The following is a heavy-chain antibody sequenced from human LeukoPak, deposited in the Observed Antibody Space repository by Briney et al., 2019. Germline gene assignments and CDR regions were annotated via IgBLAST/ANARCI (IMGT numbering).Heavy chain of an antibody. J-gene: IGHJ1*01. D-gene: IGHD6-13*01. Sequence: SETLSLTCTVSGDSISSRRYYWAWIRQPPARGLEWIRRISYGGSTYYNPSLKSRVTVSVDTSKNQFSLKLTSVTATDAAVYFCARRLGAADGGNEYFQYWGPGTLVTVSS. CDR3: ARRLGAADGGNEYFQY. CDR1: GDSISSRRYY. V-gene: IGHV4-39*01. CDR2: ISYGGST.